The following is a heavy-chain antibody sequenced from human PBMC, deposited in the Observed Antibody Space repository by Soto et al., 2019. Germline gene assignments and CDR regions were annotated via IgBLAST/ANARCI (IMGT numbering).Heavy chain of an antibody. V-gene: IGHV4-30-4*01. CDR1: Y. CDR3: AREISYYYDSSGYTGIDY. J-gene: IGHJ4*02. D-gene: IGHD3-22*01. Sequence: YWSWIRQPPGKGLEWIGYIYYSGSTYYNPSLKSRVTISVDTSKNQFSLKLSSVTAADTAVYYCAREISYYYDSSGYTGIDYWGQGTLVTVSS. CDR2: IYYSGST.